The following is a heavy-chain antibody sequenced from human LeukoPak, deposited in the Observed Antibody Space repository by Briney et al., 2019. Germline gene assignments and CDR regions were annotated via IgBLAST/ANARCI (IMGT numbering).Heavy chain of an antibody. V-gene: IGHV1-8*01. D-gene: IGHD2-15*01. CDR1: GYTFTSYD. CDR3: ARTATLFYYYYYYMDV. Sequence: ASVKVSCKASGYTFTSYDINWVRQATGQGLEWMGWMNPNSGNTGYAQKFQGRVTMTRNTSISTAYMEPSSLRSEDTAVYYCARTATLFYYYYYYMDVWGKGTTVTVSS. J-gene: IGHJ6*03. CDR2: MNPNSGNT.